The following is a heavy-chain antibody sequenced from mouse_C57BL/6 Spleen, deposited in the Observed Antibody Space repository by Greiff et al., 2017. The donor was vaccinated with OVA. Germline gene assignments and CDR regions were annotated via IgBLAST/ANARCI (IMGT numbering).Heavy chain of an antibody. D-gene: IGHD3-1*01. CDR2: IYPGSGNT. Sequence: QVQLQQSGAELVRPGASVKLSCKASGYTFTDYYINWVKQRPGQGLEWIARIYPGSGNTYYNEKFKGKATLTAEKSSSTAYMQLSSLTSEDSAVYFCARSGSLTSYYFDYWGQGTTLTVSS. CDR3: ARSGSLTSYYFDY. CDR1: GYTFTDYY. J-gene: IGHJ2*01. V-gene: IGHV1-76*01.